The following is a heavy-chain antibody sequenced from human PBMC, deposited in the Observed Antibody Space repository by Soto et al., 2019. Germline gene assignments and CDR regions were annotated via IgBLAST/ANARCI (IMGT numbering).Heavy chain of an antibody. J-gene: IGHJ4*02. V-gene: IGHV4-61*01. CDR3: ARGGSIAAAVVDY. CDR2: IYYTGST. CDR1: GGSVRSGSYY. Sequence: SETLSLTCTVSGGSVRSGSYYWSWIRQPPGKGLEWIGYIYYTGSTNYNPSLKSRVTISVDTSKNQFSLKLNSVTAADTAVYYCARGGSIAAAVVDYWGQGTLVTVSS. D-gene: IGHD6-13*01.